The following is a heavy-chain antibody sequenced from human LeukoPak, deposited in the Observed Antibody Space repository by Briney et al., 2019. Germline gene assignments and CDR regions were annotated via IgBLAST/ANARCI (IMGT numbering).Heavy chain of an antibody. J-gene: IGHJ4*02. CDR3: ARAGNGDYPGPVEFDY. CDR1: GGSISSYY. CDR2: IYYSGST. Sequence: SETLSLTCTVSGGSISSYYWSWIRQPPGKGLEWIGYIYYSGSTNYNPSLKGRVTISVDASKNQFSLKLSSVTAADTAVYYCARAGNGDYPGPVEFDYWGQGTLVTVSS. V-gene: IGHV4-59*01. D-gene: IGHD4-17*01.